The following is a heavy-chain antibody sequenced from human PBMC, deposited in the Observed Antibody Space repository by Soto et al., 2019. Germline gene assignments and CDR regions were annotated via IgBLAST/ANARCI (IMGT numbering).Heavy chain of an antibody. D-gene: IGHD1-20*01. CDR2: INPSGGST. J-gene: IGHJ4*02. Sequence: ASVKVSCKASGRTFSSYTISWVRQAPGQGLEWMGIINPSGGSTSYAQKFQGRVTMTRDTSTSTVYMELSSLRSEDTAVYYCARDLVITGTCFDYWGQGTLVTVSS. CDR1: GRTFSSYT. V-gene: IGHV1-46*01. CDR3: ARDLVITGTCFDY.